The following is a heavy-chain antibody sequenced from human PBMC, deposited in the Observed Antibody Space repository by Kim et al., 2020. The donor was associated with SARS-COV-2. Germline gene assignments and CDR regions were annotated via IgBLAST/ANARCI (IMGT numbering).Heavy chain of an antibody. V-gene: IGHV1-69*13. CDR2: IIPIFGTA. D-gene: IGHD3-10*01. CDR3: ARDFEGSSSGSYYNLNY. Sequence: SVKVSCKASGGTFSSYAISWVRQAPGQGLEWMGGIIPIFGTANYAQKFQGRVTITADESTSTAYMELSSLRAEDTAVYYCARDFEGSSSGSYYNLNYWGQGTLVTVSS. J-gene: IGHJ4*02. CDR1: GGTFSSYA.